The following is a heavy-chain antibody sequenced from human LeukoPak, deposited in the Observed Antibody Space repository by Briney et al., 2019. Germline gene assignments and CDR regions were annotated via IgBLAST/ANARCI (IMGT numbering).Heavy chain of an antibody. J-gene: IGHJ4*02. CDR2: IIPILGIA. CDR3: ARGYSSGPAPQFDY. V-gene: IGHV1-69*04. D-gene: IGHD6-19*01. CDR1: GGTFSSYA. Sequence: ASVKVSCKASGGTFSSYAISWVRQAPGQGLEWMGRIIPILGIANYAQKFQGRVTITADKSTSTAYMELSSLRSEDTAVYYCARGYSSGPAPQFDYWGQGTLVTVSS.